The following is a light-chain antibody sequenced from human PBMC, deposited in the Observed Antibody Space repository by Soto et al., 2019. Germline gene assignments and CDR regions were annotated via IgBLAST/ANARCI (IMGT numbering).Light chain of an antibody. CDR1: SSDVGSYNL. CDR2: EGS. CDR3: CSYAGSSTPWV. Sequence: QSVLTQPASVSGSPGQSITISCTGTSSDVGSYNLVSWYQQHPGKAPKLMIYEGSKRPSGVSNRFSGSKSGNTAYLTISGLQAEDEADYYCCSYAGSSTPWVFGGGTKLTVL. V-gene: IGLV2-23*01. J-gene: IGLJ3*02.